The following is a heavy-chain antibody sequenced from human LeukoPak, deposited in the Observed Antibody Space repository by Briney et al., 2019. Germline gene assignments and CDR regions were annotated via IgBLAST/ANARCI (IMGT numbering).Heavy chain of an antibody. Sequence: PSQTLSLTCAVSGGSISSGGYYWSWIRQPPGKGLEWIGYIYYSGSTNYNPSLKSRVTISVDTSKNQFSLKLSSVTAADTAVYYCARHVLSGSSALDYWGQGTLVTVSS. J-gene: IGHJ4*02. D-gene: IGHD2-2*01. V-gene: IGHV4-61*08. CDR2: IYYSGST. CDR3: ARHVLSGSSALDY. CDR1: GGSISSGGYY.